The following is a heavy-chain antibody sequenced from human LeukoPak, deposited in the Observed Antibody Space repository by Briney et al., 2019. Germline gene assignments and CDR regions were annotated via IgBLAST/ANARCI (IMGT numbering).Heavy chain of an antibody. Sequence: SETLSLTCTVSGGSISSYYRSWIRQPPGKGLEWIGYIYYSGSTNYNPSLKSRVTISVDTSKNQFSLKLSSVTAADTAVYYCARVAVSSGYYYPYYYGMDVWGQGTTVTVSS. J-gene: IGHJ6*02. D-gene: IGHD3-22*01. CDR3: ARVAVSSGYYYPYYYGMDV. V-gene: IGHV4-59*01. CDR1: GGSISSYY. CDR2: IYYSGST.